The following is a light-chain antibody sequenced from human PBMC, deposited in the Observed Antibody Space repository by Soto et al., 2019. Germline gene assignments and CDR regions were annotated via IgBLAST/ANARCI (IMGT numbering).Light chain of an antibody. CDR1: QSVSSY. CDR3: LQRSNWHQA. V-gene: IGKV3-11*01. J-gene: IGKJ2*01. Sequence: EIVLTQSPATLPWSTGERATLSCRASQSVSSYLAWYQQKPGQAPRLLIYDASNRATGIPARFSGSGAGTVFALTIGSLGPEDYAVYYCLQRSNWHQAFGPGNKIEIK. CDR2: DAS.